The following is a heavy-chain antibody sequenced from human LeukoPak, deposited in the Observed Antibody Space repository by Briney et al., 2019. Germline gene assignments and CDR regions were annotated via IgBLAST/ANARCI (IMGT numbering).Heavy chain of an antibody. CDR1: GYTFTSYG. CDR2: ISAYNGNT. D-gene: IGHD3-22*01. Sequence: GASVKVSCKASGYTFTSYGISWVRQAPGQGPEWMGWISAYNGNTNYAQKLQGRVTMTTDTSTSTAYMELRSLRSDDTAVYYCARDVRERYYDSSGYPDYWGQGTLVTVSS. CDR3: ARDVRERYYDSSGYPDY. V-gene: IGHV1-18*01. J-gene: IGHJ4*02.